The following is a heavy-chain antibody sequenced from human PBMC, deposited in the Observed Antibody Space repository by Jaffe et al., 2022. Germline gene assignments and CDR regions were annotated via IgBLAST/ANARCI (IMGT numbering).Heavy chain of an antibody. CDR3: LVDYYDSGVDNY. Sequence: EVQLVESGGGLVQPGGSLRLSCAASGFTFSSYSMNWVRQAPGKGLEWVSYISSSSSTIYYADSVKGRFTISRDNAKNSLYLQMNSLRAEDTAVYYCLVDYYDSGVDNYWGQGTLVTVSS. CDR1: GFTFSSYS. CDR2: ISSSSSTI. J-gene: IGHJ4*02. D-gene: IGHD3-10*01. V-gene: IGHV3-48*01.